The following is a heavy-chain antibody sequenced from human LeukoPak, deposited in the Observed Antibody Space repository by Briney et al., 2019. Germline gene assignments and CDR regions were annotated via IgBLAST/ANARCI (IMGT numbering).Heavy chain of an antibody. Sequence: GASVKVSCKVSGYTLTELSMHWVRQAPGKGLEWMGGFDPEDGETIYAQKFQGRVTMTEDTSTDTAYMELSSLRSEDTAVYYCATPPPRWIQLGVYAFGIWGQGTMVTVSS. CDR1: GYTLTELS. J-gene: IGHJ3*02. V-gene: IGHV1-24*01. CDR3: ATPPPRWIQLGVYAFGI. CDR2: FDPEDGET. D-gene: IGHD5-18*01.